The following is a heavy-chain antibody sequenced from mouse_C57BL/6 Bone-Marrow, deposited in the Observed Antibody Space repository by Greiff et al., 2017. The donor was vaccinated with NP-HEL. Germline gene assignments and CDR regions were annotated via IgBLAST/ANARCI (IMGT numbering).Heavy chain of an antibody. CDR3: ARGGQLRLRFAY. D-gene: IGHD3-2*02. V-gene: IGHV1-55*01. CDR2: IYPGSGST. J-gene: IGHJ3*01. Sequence: QVQLQQPGAELVKPGASVKMSCKASGYTFTSYWITWVKQRPGQGLEWIGDIYPGSGSTNYNEKFKSKATLTVDTSSSTAYMQRSSLTSEDSAVYYCARGGQLRLRFAYWGQGTLVTVSA. CDR1: GYTFTSYW.